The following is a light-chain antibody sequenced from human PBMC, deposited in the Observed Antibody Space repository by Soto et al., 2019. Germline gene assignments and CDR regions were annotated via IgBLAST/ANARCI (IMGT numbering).Light chain of an antibody. CDR3: QQYGSSPRT. V-gene: IGKV3-20*01. Sequence: EIVLTQSPGTLSLSPGQGATLSCRASQSLSSIYLAWYQQKPGQAPRLLIYRTSSRATGIPDRFSGSESETDFTRNISRLEPDDSAFYYCQQYGSSPRTFGPGTKVEIK. CDR2: RTS. CDR1: QSLSSIY. J-gene: IGKJ1*01.